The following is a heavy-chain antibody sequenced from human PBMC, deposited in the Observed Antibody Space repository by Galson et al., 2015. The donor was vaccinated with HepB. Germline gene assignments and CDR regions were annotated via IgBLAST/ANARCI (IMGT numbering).Heavy chain of an antibody. CDR1: GFDFSRFG. CDR3: ARDCPYMDV. CDR2: ISHGGSTK. J-gene: IGHJ6*03. V-gene: IGHV3-30*01. Sequence: SLRLSCAASGFDFSRFGIHWLCQAPGKGLEWVTLISHGGSTKKYADSVKGRFTVSRDNSENAAFLQMNSLRGEDTAVYYCARDCPYMDVWGEGTTVIVSS.